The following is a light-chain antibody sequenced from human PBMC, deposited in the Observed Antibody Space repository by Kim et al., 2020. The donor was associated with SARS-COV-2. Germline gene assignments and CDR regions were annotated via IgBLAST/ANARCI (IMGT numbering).Light chain of an antibody. Sequence: EIVMTQSPATLSASPGERATLSCRASQSLSSNLAWYQQKRGQAPRLLIYGASTRATGIPARFNGIGSGTEFTLTISSLQSEDFAVYYCQQYNSWPRTFGQGTKVDIK. CDR1: QSLSSN. J-gene: IGKJ1*01. CDR3: QQYNSWPRT. CDR2: GAS. V-gene: IGKV3-15*01.